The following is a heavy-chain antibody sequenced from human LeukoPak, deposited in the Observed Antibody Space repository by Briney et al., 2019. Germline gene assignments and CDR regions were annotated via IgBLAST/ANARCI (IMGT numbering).Heavy chain of an antibody. CDR2: MNPNSGNT. V-gene: IGHV1-8*01. D-gene: IGHD6-19*01. CDR1: GYTSTSYD. CDR3: ATYSSGWKGSFDY. Sequence: GASVKVSCKASGYTSTSYDINWVRQATGQGLEWMGWMNPNSGNTGYAQKFQGRVTITTDESTSTAYMELSSLRSEDTAVYYCATYSSGWKGSFDYWGQGTLVTVSP. J-gene: IGHJ4*02.